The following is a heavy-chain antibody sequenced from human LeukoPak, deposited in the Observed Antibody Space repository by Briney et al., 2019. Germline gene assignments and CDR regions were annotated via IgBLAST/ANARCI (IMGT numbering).Heavy chain of an antibody. CDR1: GGSISSSSYY. Sequence: PSETLSLTCTVSGGSISSSSYYWGWIRQPPGKGLEWIGSIYYSGSTYYNPSLKSRVTISVDTSKNQFSLKLSSVTAADTAVYYCARHVESGELLPFYYFDYWGQGTLVTVSS. CDR2: IYYSGST. V-gene: IGHV4-39*01. D-gene: IGHD1-26*01. J-gene: IGHJ4*02. CDR3: ARHVESGELLPFYYFDY.